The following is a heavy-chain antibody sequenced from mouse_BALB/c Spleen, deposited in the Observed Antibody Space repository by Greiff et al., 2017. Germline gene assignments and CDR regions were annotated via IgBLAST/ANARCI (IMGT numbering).Heavy chain of an antibody. J-gene: IGHJ3*01. V-gene: IGHV5-17*02. CDR3: ARENYDYDEGFAY. Sequence: DVHLVESGGGLVQPGGSRKLSCAASGFTFSSFGMHWVRQAPEKGLEWVAYISSGSSTIYYADTVKGRFTISRDNPKNTLFLQMTSLRSEDTAMYYCARENYDYDEGFAYWGQGTLVTVSA. CDR2: ISSGSSTI. D-gene: IGHD2-4*01. CDR1: GFTFSSFG.